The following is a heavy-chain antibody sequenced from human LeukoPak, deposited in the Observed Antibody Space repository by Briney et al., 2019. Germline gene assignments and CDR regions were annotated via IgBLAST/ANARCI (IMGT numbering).Heavy chain of an antibody. D-gene: IGHD3-10*01. CDR1: GYTFTGYY. CDR2: INPNSGGT. Sequence: ASVKVSCKASGYTFTGYYMHWVRQAPGQGLEWMGWINPNSGGTNYAQKFQGRVTMTRDMSISTAYMELSRLRSDDTAVYYCARNTYYYGSGSYSYFDYWGQGTLVTVSS. CDR3: ARNTYYYGSGSYSYFDY. J-gene: IGHJ4*02. V-gene: IGHV1-2*02.